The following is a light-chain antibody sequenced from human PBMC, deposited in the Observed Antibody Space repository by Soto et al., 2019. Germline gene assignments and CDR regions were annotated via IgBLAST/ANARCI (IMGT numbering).Light chain of an antibody. CDR2: GAS. Sequence: IVWTQSPAILALSPGDRATLSCRASQSVSSNSLAWYQQKRGQAPRLLIHGASSRATGIPARFSGSGSGTDFTLTISRLEPEDFAVYYCQQYGGSPRTFGQGTKVDIK. J-gene: IGKJ1*01. V-gene: IGKV3-20*01. CDR1: QSVSSNS. CDR3: QQYGGSPRT.